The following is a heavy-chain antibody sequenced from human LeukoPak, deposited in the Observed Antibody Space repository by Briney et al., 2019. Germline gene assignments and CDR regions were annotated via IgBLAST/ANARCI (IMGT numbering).Heavy chain of an antibody. D-gene: IGHD2-15*01. Sequence: ASVKVSCKVSGYTLTELSMHWVRQAPGKGLEWMGGFDPEDGETIYAQKFQGRVTMTEDTSTDTAYMELSSLRSEDTAVYYCATTCSGGSCYYFDYWGQGTLVTVSS. CDR1: GYTLTELS. J-gene: IGHJ4*02. CDR3: ATTCSGGSCYYFDY. CDR2: FDPEDGET. V-gene: IGHV1-24*01.